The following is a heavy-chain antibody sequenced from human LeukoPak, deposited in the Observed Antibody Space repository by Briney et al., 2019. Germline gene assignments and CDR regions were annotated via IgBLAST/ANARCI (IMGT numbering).Heavy chain of an antibody. CDR1: GDSISGYF. CDR3: ARGRGGDSRTFDY. Sequence: PSETLSLTCAVSGDSISGYFWNWIRQPAGKGLEWIGRIYTTGSTKYNPSLQSRITMSVGTSKNQFSLNLNSVTAADTAVYYCARGRGGDSRTFDYWGQGTLVTVSS. J-gene: IGHJ4*02. D-gene: IGHD2-21*01. V-gene: IGHV4-4*07. CDR2: IYTTGST.